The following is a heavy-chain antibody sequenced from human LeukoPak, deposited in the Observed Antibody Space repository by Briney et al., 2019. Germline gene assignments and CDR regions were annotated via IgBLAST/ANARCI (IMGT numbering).Heavy chain of an antibody. CDR2: IYSGGST. CDR1: GFTVSSNY. J-gene: IGHJ4*02. CDR3: ARDFSGAYYFDY. Sequence: PGGSLRLSCAASGFTVSSNYMSWVRQAPGKGLEWVSVIYSGGSTYYADSVKGRFTISRDNSKHTLYLQMNSLRAEDTAVYYCARDFSGAYYFDYWGQGTLVTVSS. V-gene: IGHV3-66*02. D-gene: IGHD2-15*01.